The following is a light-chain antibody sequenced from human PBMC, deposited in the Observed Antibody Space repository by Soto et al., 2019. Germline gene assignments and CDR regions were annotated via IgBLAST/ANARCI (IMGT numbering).Light chain of an antibody. V-gene: IGLV1-40*01. CDR2: DNT. J-gene: IGLJ3*02. CDR1: SSNIGAGYD. Sequence: QSVLTQPPSVSGAPGQRVTISCTGSSSNIGAGYDVHWYQQLPGTAPKLLIYDNTNRPSGVPDRFSGSKSGASASLAITGLQAEDEADYYCQSYDTSLSVCVVGGGTKLTVL. CDR3: QSYDTSLSVCV.